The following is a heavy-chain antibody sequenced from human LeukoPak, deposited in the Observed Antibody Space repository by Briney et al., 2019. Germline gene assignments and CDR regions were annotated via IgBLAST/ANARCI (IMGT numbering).Heavy chain of an antibody. CDR2: IYHSGST. D-gene: IGHD2-15*01. J-gene: IGHJ3*02. Sequence: PSQTLSLTCAVSGGSISSGGYSWSWIRQPPGKSLEWIGYIYHSGSTYYNPSLKSRVTISVDRSKNQFSLKLSSVTAADTAVYYCARGVVAANAFDIWGQGTMVTVSS. V-gene: IGHV4-30-2*01. CDR3: ARGVVAANAFDI. CDR1: GGSISSGGYS.